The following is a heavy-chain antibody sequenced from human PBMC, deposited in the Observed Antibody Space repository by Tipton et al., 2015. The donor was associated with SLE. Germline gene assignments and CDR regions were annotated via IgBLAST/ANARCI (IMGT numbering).Heavy chain of an antibody. CDR3: ARRQLIGAYYFDY. CDR1: GGSFSGYY. D-gene: IGHD3-3*01. J-gene: IGHJ4*02. V-gene: IGHV4-34*01. CDR2: INRSGNT. Sequence: TLSLTCAVYGGSFSGYYWSWIRQPPGKGLEWIGEINRSGNTNYNPSLKSRVTISVDTSKNQFSLKLTSVTAVDTAVYYCARRQLIGAYYFDYWGQGTLVTVSS.